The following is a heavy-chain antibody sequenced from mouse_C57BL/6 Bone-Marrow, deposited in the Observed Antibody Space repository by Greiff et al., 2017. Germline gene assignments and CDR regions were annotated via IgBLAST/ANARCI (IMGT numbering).Heavy chain of an antibody. V-gene: IGHV1-54*01. Sequence: VQLQQSGAELVRPGTSVKVSCKASGYAFTNYLIEWVKQRPGQGLEWIGVINPGSGGTNYNEKFKGKATLTADKSSSTAYMQLSSLTSEDSAVYFCARFYPGPDYWGQGTTLTVSS. CDR1: GYAFTNYL. CDR2: INPGSGGT. D-gene: IGHD2-3*01. CDR3: ARFYPGPDY. J-gene: IGHJ2*01.